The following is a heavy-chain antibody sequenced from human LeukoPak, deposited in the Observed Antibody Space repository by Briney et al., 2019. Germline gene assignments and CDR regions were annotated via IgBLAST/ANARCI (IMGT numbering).Heavy chain of an antibody. V-gene: IGHV3-66*02. CDR2: IYSGGST. D-gene: IGHD3-3*01. CDR3: ARDYTIFGVVDDY. Sequence: GGSLRLXCAASGFTVSSNYMSWVRQAPGKGLEWVSVIYSGGSTYYADSVKGRFTISRDNSKNTLYLQMNSLRAEDTAVYYCARDYTIFGVVDDYWGQGTLVTVSS. J-gene: IGHJ4*02. CDR1: GFTVSSNY.